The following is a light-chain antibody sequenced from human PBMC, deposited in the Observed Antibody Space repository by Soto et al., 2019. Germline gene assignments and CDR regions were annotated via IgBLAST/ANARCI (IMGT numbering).Light chain of an antibody. V-gene: IGLV1-47*01. CDR2: RNN. J-gene: IGLJ3*02. Sequence: QSVLTQPPSASGTPGQRVTISSSGSSSNIGSNYVYWYQQLPGTAPKLHIYRNNQRPSGVPDRFSGSKSGTSASLAISGLRSEDEANYYCAAWDDSLSGVVFGGGTKLTVL. CDR1: SSNIGSNY. CDR3: AAWDDSLSGVV.